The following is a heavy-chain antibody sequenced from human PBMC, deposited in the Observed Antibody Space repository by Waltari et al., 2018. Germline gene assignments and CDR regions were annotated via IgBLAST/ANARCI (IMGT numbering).Heavy chain of an antibody. CDR2: VTGSGGTT. J-gene: IGHJ4*02. Sequence: EVQLLESGGGLVQPGGSLRLPCAASGFTFTGYAMTWVRQAPGKGLEWVSSVTGSGGTTYYADSVKGRFTISRDNAKNTLYLQMNSLRAEDTAVYYCARSLEFNPHWGQGTLVTVSS. CDR3: ARSLEFNPH. V-gene: IGHV3-23*01. CDR1: GFTFTGYA. D-gene: IGHD3-3*01.